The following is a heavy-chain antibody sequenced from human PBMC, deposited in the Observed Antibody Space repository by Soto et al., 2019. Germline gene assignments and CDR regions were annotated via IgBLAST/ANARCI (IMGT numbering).Heavy chain of an antibody. D-gene: IGHD3-16*01. V-gene: IGHV3-30*18. CDR1: GFSFGRYG. CDR2: ISYDGTNK. CDR3: AKDYARPLDY. J-gene: IGHJ4*02. Sequence: QVKLVESGGGVVQPGRSLRLSCAASGFSFGRYGMHWVRQAPGKGLEWVAVISYDGTNKYYADSVKGRVTISRDNSKNMLYMQMNSLRAEDTAVYYCAKDYARPLDYWGQGTLVTVSS.